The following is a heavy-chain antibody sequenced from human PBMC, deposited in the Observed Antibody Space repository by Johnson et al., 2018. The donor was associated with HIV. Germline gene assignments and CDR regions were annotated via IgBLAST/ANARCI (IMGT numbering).Heavy chain of an antibody. CDR2: IKSKTDGGTT. Sequence: VQLVESGGGLVQPGGSLRLSCAGSGFSFSNAWMTWVRQAPGKGLEWVGRIKSKTDGGTTDYAATVKGRFTLSRDDSKSMGYLQMNRLKSDDTAVYYCGVGSTIMDVWGQETMVSFSS. V-gene: IGHV3-15*01. J-gene: IGHJ3*01. CDR3: GVGSTIMDV. D-gene: IGHD1-26*01. CDR1: GFSFSNAW.